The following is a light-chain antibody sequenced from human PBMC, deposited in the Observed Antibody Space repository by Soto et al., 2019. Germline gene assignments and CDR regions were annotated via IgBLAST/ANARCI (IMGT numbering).Light chain of an antibody. V-gene: IGLV1-40*01. J-gene: IGLJ2*01. CDR3: RSYDSSLSGVV. Sequence: QSVLTQPPSVSGAPGQRVTISCTGSSSNIGAGYDVHWYQQLPGTAPKLLIYGNSNRPSGVPDRFSGSKSGTSASLAITGLEAEDEGDYYCRSYDSSLSGVVFGGGTKVTV. CDR1: SSNIGAGYD. CDR2: GNS.